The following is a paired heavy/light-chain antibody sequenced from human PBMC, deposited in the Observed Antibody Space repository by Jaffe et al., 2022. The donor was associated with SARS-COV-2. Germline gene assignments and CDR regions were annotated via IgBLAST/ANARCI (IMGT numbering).Heavy chain of an antibody. Sequence: QVQLQESGPGLMKPSETLSLTCTVSGGSISSYYWSWIRQPPGKGLEWIGYISHTGSTNYNPSLKSRVSISSDTSKNQFSLKLSSVTAADTALYYCARQPRYCGGVGCPGWLDPWGQGTLVTVSS. J-gene: IGHJ5*02. CDR2: ISHTGST. CDR3: ARQPRYCGGVGCPGWLDP. CDR1: GGSISSYY. D-gene: IGHD2-21*01. V-gene: IGHV4-59*01.
Light chain of an antibody. CDR3: QQYYSSPLT. CDR2: WAS. CDR1: QSVLFSSSNKNY. V-gene: IGKV4-1*01. J-gene: IGKJ4*01. Sequence: DIVMTQSPDSLAVSLGERATINCKSSQSVLFSSSNKNYLAWYQQKPGQPPKLLIYWASTRESGVPDRFSGSGSATDFTLTISSLQAEDVAVYYCQQYYSSPLTFGGGTKVEI.